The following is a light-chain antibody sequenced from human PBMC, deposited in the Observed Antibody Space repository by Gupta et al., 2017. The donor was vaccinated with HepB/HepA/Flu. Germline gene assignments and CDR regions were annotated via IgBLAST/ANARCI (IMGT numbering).Light chain of an antibody. Sequence: DIQMTQSPSSLSASVGDRVTITCRASQSISSYLNWYQQKPGRAPKLVIYSASTLQGGVPSRFSGSRSGTDFTLTISSLQPEDFATYYCQQSDSTPPTFGHGTKLDFK. CDR3: QQSDSTPPT. J-gene: IGKJ3*01. CDR1: QSISSY. CDR2: SAS. V-gene: IGKV1-39*01.